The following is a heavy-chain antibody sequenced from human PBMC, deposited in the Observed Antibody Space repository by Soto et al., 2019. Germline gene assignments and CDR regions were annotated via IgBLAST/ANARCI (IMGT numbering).Heavy chain of an antibody. CDR2: INAGNGNT. J-gene: IGHJ6*03. Sequence: QVQLVQSGAEVKKPGASVKVSCKASGYTFTSYAMHWVRQAPGQRLEWMGWINAGNGNTKYSQKFQGRVTITRDTSAGTAYMELSSLRSEDTAVYYCARGGYCSGGSCYSYTYYYMDVWGKGTTVTVSS. CDR3: ARGGYCSGGSCYSYTYYYMDV. D-gene: IGHD2-15*01. CDR1: GYTFTSYA. V-gene: IGHV1-3*01.